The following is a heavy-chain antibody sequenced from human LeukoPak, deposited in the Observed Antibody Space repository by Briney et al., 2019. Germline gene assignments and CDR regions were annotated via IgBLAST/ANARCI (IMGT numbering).Heavy chain of an antibody. D-gene: IGHD4-17*01. CDR1: GFTFSSYG. J-gene: IGHJ4*02. Sequence: GRSLRLSCAASGFTFSSYGMHWVRQAPGKGLEWVAVISYDGSNKYYADSVKGRFTISRDNSKNTLYLQMNSLRAEDTAVYYCVSRGDYYYLDYWGQGTLVTVSS. V-gene: IGHV3-30*03. CDR2: ISYDGSNK. CDR3: VSRGDYYYLDY.